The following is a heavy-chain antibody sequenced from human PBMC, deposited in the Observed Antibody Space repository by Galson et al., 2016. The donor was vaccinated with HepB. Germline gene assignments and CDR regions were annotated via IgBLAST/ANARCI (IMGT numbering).Heavy chain of an antibody. V-gene: IGHV3-48*02. CDR2: ITSSSATI. Sequence: SLRLSCAASEFTFSAYSMNWVRQAPGKGLEWVSIITSSSATIYYADSVKGRFTVSRDDGKESMYLQMNSLRDEDTAVYYCARRFNGWETDAFDLWGQGTMVTVSS. J-gene: IGHJ3*01. CDR1: EFTFSAYS. CDR3: ARRFNGWETDAFDL. D-gene: IGHD6-19*01.